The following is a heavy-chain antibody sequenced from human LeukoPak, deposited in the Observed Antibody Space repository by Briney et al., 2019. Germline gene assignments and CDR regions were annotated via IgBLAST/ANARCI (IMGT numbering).Heavy chain of an antibody. CDR3: ASQARVGARPYDY. J-gene: IGHJ4*02. Sequence: GGSLRLSCAASGFTFSDYYMSWIRQAPGKGLEWVSYISSSGSTIYYADSVKGRFTISRDNAKNSLYLQMNSLRAEDTAVYYCASQARVGARPYDYWGQGTLVTVSS. CDR2: ISSSGSTI. CDR1: GFTFSDYY. V-gene: IGHV3-11*04. D-gene: IGHD1-26*01.